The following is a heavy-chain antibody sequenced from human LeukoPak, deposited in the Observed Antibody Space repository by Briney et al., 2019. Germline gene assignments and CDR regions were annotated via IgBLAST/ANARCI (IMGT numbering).Heavy chain of an antibody. CDR2: IDWDDDK. Sequence: SGPTLVNPTQTLTLTCTFSGFSLSTSGMRVSWIRQPPGKALEWLARIDWDDDKFYSTSLKTRLTISKDTSKNQVVLTMTNMDPVDTATHYCARTSRGSGSYYLPFDYWGQGTLVTVSS. D-gene: IGHD3-10*01. V-gene: IGHV2-70*04. J-gene: IGHJ4*02. CDR1: GFSLSTSGMR. CDR3: ARTSRGSGSYYLPFDY.